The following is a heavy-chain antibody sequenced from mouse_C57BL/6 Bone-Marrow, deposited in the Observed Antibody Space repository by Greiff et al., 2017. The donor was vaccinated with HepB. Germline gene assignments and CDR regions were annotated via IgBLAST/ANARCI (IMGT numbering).Heavy chain of an antibody. V-gene: IGHV5-4*01. D-gene: IGHD1-1*01. CDR3: ASWGYYYGSGRTWYFDV. J-gene: IGHJ1*03. Sequence: EVHLVESGGGLVKPGGSLKLSCAASGFTFSSYAMSWVRQTPEKRLEWVATISDGGSYTYYPDNVKGRFTISRDNAKNNLYLQMSRLKSEDTAMYYCASWGYYYGSGRTWYFDVWGTGTTVTVSS. CDR1: GFTFSSYA. CDR2: ISDGGSYT.